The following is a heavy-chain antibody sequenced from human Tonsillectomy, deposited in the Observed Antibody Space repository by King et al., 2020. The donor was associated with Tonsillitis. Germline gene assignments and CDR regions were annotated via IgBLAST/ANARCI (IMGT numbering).Heavy chain of an antibody. V-gene: IGHV3-74*01. J-gene: IGHJ4*02. CDR1: GFTFSSYW. Sequence: VQLVESGGGLVQPGGSLRLSCAASGFTFSSYWMSWVRQAPGKGLVCVSRISSDGSDTRYADSVKGRFTISRDNAKNTLYLQMNSLRAKDPAMYSCVRVFRPALDYWAQGILFPVSS. CDR3: VRVFRPALDY. CDR2: ISSDGSDT.